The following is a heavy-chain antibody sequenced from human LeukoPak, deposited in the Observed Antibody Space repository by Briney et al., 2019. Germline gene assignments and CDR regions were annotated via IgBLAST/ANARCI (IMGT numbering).Heavy chain of an antibody. CDR1: GGTFSSYA. Sequence: ASVKVSYKASGGTFSSYAISWVRQAPGQGLEWMGGIIPIFGTANYAQKFQGRVTITADKSTSTAYMELSSLRSEDTAVYYCASPRPGYSYGYTAGGFDYWGQGTLVTVSS. CDR3: ASPRPGYSYGYTAGGFDY. D-gene: IGHD5-18*01. J-gene: IGHJ4*02. V-gene: IGHV1-69*06. CDR2: IIPIFGTA.